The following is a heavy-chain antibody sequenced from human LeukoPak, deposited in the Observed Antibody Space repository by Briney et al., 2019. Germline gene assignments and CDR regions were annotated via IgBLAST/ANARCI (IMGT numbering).Heavy chain of an antibody. CDR1: GGSISSSSYH. CDR2: MYYSGDT. CDR3: ARGRSSSWYLYKKYNWFDP. V-gene: IGHV4-39*01. J-gene: IGHJ5*02. D-gene: IGHD6-13*01. Sequence: SETLSLTCTVSGGSISSSSYHWGWIRQPPGKGLEWIGTMYYSGDTYYNPSLKSRVTISVDTSKNQFSLKLSSVTAADTAVYYCARGRSSSWYLYKKYNWFDPWGQGTLVTVSS.